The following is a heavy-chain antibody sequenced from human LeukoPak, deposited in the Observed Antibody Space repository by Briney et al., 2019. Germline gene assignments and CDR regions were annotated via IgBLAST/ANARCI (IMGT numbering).Heavy chain of an antibody. CDR1: GFTVSSNY. V-gene: IGHV3-53*01. D-gene: IGHD6-6*01. CDR2: IYSGGST. CDR3: ARDGLEYSSSSPDAFDI. Sequence: PGGSLRLSCAASGFTVSSNYMSWVRQAPGKGLEWVSVIYSGGSTYYADSVKGRFTISRDNSKNTLYLQMNSLRAEDTAVYYCARDGLEYSSSSPDAFDIWGQGTMVTVSS. J-gene: IGHJ3*02.